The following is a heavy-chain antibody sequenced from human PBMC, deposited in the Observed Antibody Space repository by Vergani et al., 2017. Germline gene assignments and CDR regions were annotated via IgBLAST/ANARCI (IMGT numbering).Heavy chain of an antibody. CDR2: IYYSGST. Sequence: QVQLQESGPGLVKPSETLSLTCTVSGGSISSYYWSWIRQPPGKGLEWIGYIYYSGSTNYNPSLKSRVTISVDTSKNQFSLKLSSVTAADTAVYYCARGSVGYCSGGSCYSIHGAGIFDYWGQGTLVTVSS. J-gene: IGHJ4*02. CDR1: GGSISSYY. CDR3: ARGSVGYCSGGSCYSIHGAGIFDY. D-gene: IGHD2-15*01. V-gene: IGHV4-59*01.